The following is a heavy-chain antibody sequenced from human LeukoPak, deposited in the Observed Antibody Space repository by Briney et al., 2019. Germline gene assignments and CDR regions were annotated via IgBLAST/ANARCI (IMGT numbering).Heavy chain of an antibody. Sequence: ASVKVSCKVSGYTLTELSMHWVRQAPGKGLEWMGGFDPEDGETIYAQKFQGRDTMTEDTSTDTAYMELSSLRSEDTAVYYCATNFRALLDYYDSSGYPGTYFDYWGQGTLVTVSS. V-gene: IGHV1-24*01. CDR2: FDPEDGET. CDR1: GYTLTELS. CDR3: ATNFRALLDYYDSSGYPGTYFDY. J-gene: IGHJ4*02. D-gene: IGHD3-22*01.